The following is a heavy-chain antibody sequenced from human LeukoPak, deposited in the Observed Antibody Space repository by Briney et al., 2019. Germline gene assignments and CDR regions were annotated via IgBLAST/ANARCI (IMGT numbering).Heavy chain of an antibody. CDR3: ARASRGDDASF. D-gene: IGHD5-12*01. Sequence: PGGSLRLSCAVSGXTFSSNWMSWVRQAPGKELEWVANINQEGSEKYYADSVKGRFTISRDNAKNSLYQQMNSLRAEDTAVYYCARASRGDDASFWGQGALVTVSS. V-gene: IGHV3-7*05. J-gene: IGHJ4*02. CDR2: INQEGSEK. CDR1: GXTFSSNW.